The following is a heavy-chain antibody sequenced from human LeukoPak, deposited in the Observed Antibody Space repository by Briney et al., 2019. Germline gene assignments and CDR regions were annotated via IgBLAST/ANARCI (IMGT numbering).Heavy chain of an antibody. Sequence: ASVKVSCKASGGTFSSYAISWVRQAPGQGLEWMGGIIPIFGTANYAQKFQGRVTITADESTSTAYMELSSLRSEDTAVYYCARDSLGELLEPPYYYGMDVWGKGTTVTVSS. CDR3: ARDSLGELLEPPYYYGMDV. J-gene: IGHJ6*04. CDR2: IIPIFGTA. D-gene: IGHD3-10*01. CDR1: GGTFSSYA. V-gene: IGHV1-69*13.